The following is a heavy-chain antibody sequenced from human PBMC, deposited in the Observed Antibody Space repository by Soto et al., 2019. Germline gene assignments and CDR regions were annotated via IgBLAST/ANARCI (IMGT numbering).Heavy chain of an antibody. CDR3: ARHGITGSYYDAFDI. D-gene: IGHD1-26*01. CDR1: GYTFTYYA. J-gene: IGHJ3*02. CDR2: INAGNGNT. Sequence: GASVKVSCKASGYTFTYYAIHWVRQAPGQRLEWMGWINAGNGNTKYSQKFEDRVTITRDTSASTGYMEMSSLRSEDTAVYYCARHGITGSYYDAFDIWGQGTMVTVS. V-gene: IGHV1-3*01.